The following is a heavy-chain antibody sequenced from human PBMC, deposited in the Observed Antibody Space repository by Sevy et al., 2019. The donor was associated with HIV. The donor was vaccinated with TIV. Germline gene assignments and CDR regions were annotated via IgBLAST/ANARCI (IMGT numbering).Heavy chain of an antibody. V-gene: IGHV3-30*18. CDR2: ISYDGSNK. Sequence: GGSLRLSCAASGFTFSSYGMHWVHQAPGKGLEWVAVISYDGSNKYYADSVKGRFTISRDNSKNTLYLQMNSLRAEDTAVYYCAKEGQDYGDYSSYYYYYGMDVWGQGTTVTVSS. CDR1: GFTFSSYG. D-gene: IGHD4-17*01. J-gene: IGHJ6*02. CDR3: AKEGQDYGDYSSYYYYYGMDV.